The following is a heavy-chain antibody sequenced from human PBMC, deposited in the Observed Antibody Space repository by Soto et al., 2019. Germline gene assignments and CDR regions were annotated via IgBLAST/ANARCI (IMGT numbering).Heavy chain of an antibody. J-gene: IGHJ4*02. CDR1: GFSFSSLW. V-gene: IGHV3-74*02. CDR3: VRLGGSSEIDY. Sequence: EVQMVESGGGLVQPGGSLRLSCAASGFSFSSLWMHWVRQAPGKGLVWIARIDIEGSGTNYADSVKSRFTISRDNAKNTLYLQMNSLSVEDTAVYYCVRLGGSSEIDYWGQGTLVTVSS. CDR2: IDIEGSGT. D-gene: IGHD6-13*01.